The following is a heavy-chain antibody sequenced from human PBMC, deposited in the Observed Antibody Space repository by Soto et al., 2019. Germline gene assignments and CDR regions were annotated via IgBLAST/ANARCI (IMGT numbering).Heavy chain of an antibody. V-gene: IGHV1-69*13. Sequence: GASVKLSCKASGGTFSSYAISWVRQAPGQGHEWMGGIIPIFGTANYAQKFQGRVTMTADESTSTAYMELSSLRSEDTAVYYCAIGASSGSSYYYYVLDAWVQGTTLTGSS. CDR3: AIGASSGSSYYYYVLDA. D-gene: IGHD1-26*01. CDR2: IIPIFGTA. J-gene: IGHJ6*02. CDR1: GGTFSSYA.